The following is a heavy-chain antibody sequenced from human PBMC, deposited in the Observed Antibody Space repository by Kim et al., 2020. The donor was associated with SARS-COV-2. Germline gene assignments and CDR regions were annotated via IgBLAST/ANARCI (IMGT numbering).Heavy chain of an antibody. Sequence: ASVKVSCKASGYTFTTYNMNWVRQAPGQGLEWMGWIDTKTGDPTYAQGFTGRFVLSLDSSVTTAYLQISNLMPEDTGVYYCARRVRGSGSYTFDPWGQGTLVTVSS. D-gene: IGHD3-10*01. CDR2: IDTKTGDP. J-gene: IGHJ5*02. CDR3: ARRVRGSGSYTFDP. CDR1: GYTFTTYN. V-gene: IGHV7-4-1*02.